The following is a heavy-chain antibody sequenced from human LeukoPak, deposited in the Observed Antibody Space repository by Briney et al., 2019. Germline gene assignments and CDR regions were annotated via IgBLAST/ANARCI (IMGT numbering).Heavy chain of an antibody. V-gene: IGHV4-4*07. Sequence: KPSETLSLTCTVSGGSISSYYWSWIRQPAGKGLEWIGRIYASGTTNYNPSLKSRVTISVDTSKNQFSLKLSSVTAADTAVYYCARHRSGYSSGWYVGTLYYFDYWGQGTLVTVSS. J-gene: IGHJ4*02. CDR1: GGSISSYY. D-gene: IGHD6-19*01. CDR2: IYASGTT. CDR3: ARHRSGYSSGWYVGTLYYFDY.